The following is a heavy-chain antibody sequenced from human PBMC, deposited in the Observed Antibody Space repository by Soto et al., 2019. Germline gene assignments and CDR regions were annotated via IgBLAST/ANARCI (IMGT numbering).Heavy chain of an antibody. V-gene: IGHV3-9*01. D-gene: IGHD2-15*01. J-gene: IGHJ6*03. CDR3: AKVGVGYYYYYYMDV. Sequence: SLRLSCAASGFTFDNYAMHWVRQAPGKGLEWVSGISWNSGSIGYADSVKSRFTISRDNAKNSLYLQMNSLRAEDTVFYYCAKVGVGYYYYYYMDVWGKGTTVTVSS. CDR2: ISWNSGSI. CDR1: GFTFDNYA.